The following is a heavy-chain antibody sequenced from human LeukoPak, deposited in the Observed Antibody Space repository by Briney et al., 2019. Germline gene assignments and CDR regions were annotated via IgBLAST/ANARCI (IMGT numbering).Heavy chain of an antibody. J-gene: IGHJ6*03. CDR1: GGSISSYY. Sequence: SETLSLTCTVSGGSISSYYWSWIRQPPGKGLEWIGEINHSGSTNYNPSLKSRVTISVDTSKNQFSLRLSSVTAADTAVYYCARGYDSSGYIYYYYYMDVWVKGTTVTVSS. D-gene: IGHD3-22*01. CDR2: INHSGST. CDR3: ARGYDSSGYIYYYYYMDV. V-gene: IGHV4-34*01.